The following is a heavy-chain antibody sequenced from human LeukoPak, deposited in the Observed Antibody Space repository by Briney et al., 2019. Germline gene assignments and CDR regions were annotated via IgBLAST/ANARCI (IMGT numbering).Heavy chain of an antibody. CDR2: IYTSGST. V-gene: IGHV4-4*07. Sequence: SETLSLTCTVSGGSFSSYYWSWIRQPAGKGLEWIGRIYTSGSTNYNPSLKSRVTMSVDTSKNQFSLKLSSVTAADTAVYYCARDTYGSGSSTFDPWGQGTLVTVSS. J-gene: IGHJ5*02. CDR1: GGSFSSYY. D-gene: IGHD3-10*01. CDR3: ARDTYGSGSSTFDP.